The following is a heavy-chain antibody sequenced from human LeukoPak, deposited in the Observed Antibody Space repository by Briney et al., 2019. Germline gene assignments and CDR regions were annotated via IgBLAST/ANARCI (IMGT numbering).Heavy chain of an antibody. CDR1: GYTFTNYY. D-gene: IGHD2-2*01. V-gene: IGHV1-46*01. Sequence: ASVNVSCKASGYTFTNYYMHWVRQAPGQGLEWIGIINPSGSNTSYAQKFQGRVTMSRDTSTSTVYMERSSLRSEDTDVYYCARSGSSTSCPRDYWGQGTLVTVAS. CDR3: ARSGSSTSCPRDY. CDR2: INPSGSNT. J-gene: IGHJ4*02.